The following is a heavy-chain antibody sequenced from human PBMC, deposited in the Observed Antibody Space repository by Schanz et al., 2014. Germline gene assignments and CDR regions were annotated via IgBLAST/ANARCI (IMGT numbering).Heavy chain of an antibody. V-gene: IGHV1-24*01. Sequence: QVQLVQSGAEVKKAGASVKVSCKVSGYTLSKLSIHWVRQAPGKGLEWMGGLDLEDGEIVYAEQLKGRVTMTEDTSTDTAYMELSSLRSDDTAVYYCARDIQYHYDTSGPVGAFDIWGQGTVVTVSS. J-gene: IGHJ3*02. CDR3: ARDIQYHYDTSGPVGAFDI. D-gene: IGHD3-22*01. CDR1: GYTLSKLS. CDR2: LDLEDGEI.